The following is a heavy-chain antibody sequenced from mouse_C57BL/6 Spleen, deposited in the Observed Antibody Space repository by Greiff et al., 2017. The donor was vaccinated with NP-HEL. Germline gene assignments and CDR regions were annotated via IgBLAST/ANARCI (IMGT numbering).Heavy chain of an antibody. Sequence: EVMLVESGTVLARPGASVKMSCKTSGYTFTSYWMHWVKQRPGQGLEWIGAIYPGSSDTSYNQKFKGKGKLNAVTSASTAYMELSSLTNEDSAVYYRTRGGLLLPHWYFDVWGTGTTVTVSS. D-gene: IGHD2-3*01. CDR1: GYTFTSYW. J-gene: IGHJ1*03. CDR2: IYPGSSDT. CDR3: TRGGLLLPHWYFDV. V-gene: IGHV1-5*01.